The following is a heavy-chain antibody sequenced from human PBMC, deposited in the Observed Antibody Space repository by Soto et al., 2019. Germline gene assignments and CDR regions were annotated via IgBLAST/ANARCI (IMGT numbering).Heavy chain of an antibody. Sequence: SETLSLTCSVSGDYIHVGGYYWTWIRQRPGKGLEWMGYIYYTGKTYYNPSLESRLTMSVDRSKNQFSLRLTSVTAADTAVYFCGRDLTSNANCIDPWGQGTLVTVSS. D-gene: IGHD2-2*01. CDR3: GRDLTSNANCIDP. CDR1: GDYIHVGGYY. CDR2: IYYTGKT. J-gene: IGHJ5*02. V-gene: IGHV4-30-4*01.